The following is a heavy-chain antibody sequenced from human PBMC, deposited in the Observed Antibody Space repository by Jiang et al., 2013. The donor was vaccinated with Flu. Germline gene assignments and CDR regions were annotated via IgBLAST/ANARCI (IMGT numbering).Heavy chain of an antibody. CDR3: ATAAQLRHNGMDV. CDR2: IYTGGST. J-gene: IGHJ6*02. D-gene: IGHD2-2*01. Sequence: LAWVSVIYTGGSTYYADSVKGRFRISRDNSKNTVYLQMNSLRAEDTAVYYCATAAQLRHNGMDVWGQGTTVTVSS. V-gene: IGHV3-66*01.